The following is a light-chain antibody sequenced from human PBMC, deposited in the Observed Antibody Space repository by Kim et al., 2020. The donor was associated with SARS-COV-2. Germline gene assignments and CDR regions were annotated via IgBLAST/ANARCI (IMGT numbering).Light chain of an antibody. V-gene: IGKV1-9*01. CDR1: QGISSY. J-gene: IGKJ5*01. CDR2: AAS. Sequence: DIQLTQSPSFLSASVGDRVTITCRASQGISSYLAWYQQKPGKAPKLLIYAASTLQSGVPTRFSGSGSGTEFPLTISSLQPEDFATYSCQQLNRHPQTFGQGTRLEIK. CDR3: QQLNRHPQT.